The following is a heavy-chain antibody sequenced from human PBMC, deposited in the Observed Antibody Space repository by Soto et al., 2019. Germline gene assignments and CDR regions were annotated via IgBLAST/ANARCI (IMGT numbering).Heavy chain of an antibody. V-gene: IGHV1-3*01. Sequence: GASVKVSCKASGYTFTSYAMHWVRQAPGQRLEWMGWINAGNGNTKYSQKFQGRVTITRDTSASTAYMELSSLRSEDTAVYYCARSRFAGGVAGATHCIDVWGQGITVTVSS. CDR3: ARSRFAGGVAGATHCIDV. CDR1: GYTFTSYA. J-gene: IGHJ6*02. CDR2: INAGNGNT. D-gene: IGHD6-19*01.